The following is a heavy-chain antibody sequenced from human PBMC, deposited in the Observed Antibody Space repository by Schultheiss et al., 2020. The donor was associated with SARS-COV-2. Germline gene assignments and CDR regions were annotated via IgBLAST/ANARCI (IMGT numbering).Heavy chain of an antibody. V-gene: IGHV3-23*01. J-gene: IGHJ6*02. D-gene: IGHD1-7*01. CDR1: GFTFSNYA. Sequence: GESLKISCAASGFTFSNYAMNWVRQAPGKGLEWVSAISGGGGGTHYADSVKGRVTISRDNSKNTLYLQMNSLRAEDTAVYYCARDVRRRRNRITGTTGEVYYYGMDVWGQGTTVTVSS. CDR2: ISGGGGGT. CDR3: ARDVRRRRNRITGTTGEVYYYGMDV.